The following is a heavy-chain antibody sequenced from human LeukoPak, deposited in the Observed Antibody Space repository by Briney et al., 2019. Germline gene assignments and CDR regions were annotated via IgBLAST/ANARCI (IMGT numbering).Heavy chain of an antibody. CDR3: AKSRRVVVPGASDY. J-gene: IGHJ4*02. CDR2: ISGSGGST. Sequence: PGGSLRLSCAASGFTFSSYTMSWVRQAPGKGLEWVSAISGSGGSTYYADSVKGRFTISRDNSKNTLYLQMNSLRAEDTAVYYCAKSRRVVVPGASDYWGQGTLVTVSS. D-gene: IGHD2-2*01. CDR1: GFTFSSYT. V-gene: IGHV3-23*01.